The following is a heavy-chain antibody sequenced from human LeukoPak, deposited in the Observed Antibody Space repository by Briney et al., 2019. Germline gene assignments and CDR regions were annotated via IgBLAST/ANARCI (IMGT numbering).Heavy chain of an antibody. CDR1: GFTFSDHY. J-gene: IGHJ6*02. D-gene: IGHD6-19*01. CDR2: IDGSDTTI. V-gene: IGHV3-11*01. Sequence: PGGSLRLSCAASGFTFSDHYMGWIRQAPGKGLQYVADIDGSDTTINYVDSVKGRFTISRDNAKNALFLQMSDLRAEDTAVYYCARVGTSGWPRYYYYGLDVWGRGTTVTVSS. CDR3: ARVGTSGWPRYYYYGLDV.